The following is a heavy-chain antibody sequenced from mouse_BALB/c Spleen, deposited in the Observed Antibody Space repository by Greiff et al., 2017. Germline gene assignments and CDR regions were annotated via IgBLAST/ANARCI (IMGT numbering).Heavy chain of an antibody. CDR1: GYTFTDYA. CDR3: ARSDTTYYFDY. CDR2: ISTYYGDA. D-gene: IGHD1-1*01. Sequence: QVQLKESGAELVRPGVSVKISCKGSGYTFTDYAMHWVKQSHAKSLEWIGVISTYYGDASYNQKFKGKATMTVDKSSSTAYMELARLTSEDSAIYYCARSDTTYYFDYWGQGTTLTVSS. J-gene: IGHJ2*01. V-gene: IGHV1S137*01.